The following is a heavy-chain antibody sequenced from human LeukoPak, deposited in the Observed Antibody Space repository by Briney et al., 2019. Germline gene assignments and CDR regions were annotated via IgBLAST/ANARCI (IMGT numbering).Heavy chain of an antibody. V-gene: IGHV3-30-3*01. J-gene: IGHJ4*02. Sequence: GGSLRLSCAASGFTFSSYAMHWVRQAPVKVLEWVAVISYDGSNKYYADSVKGRFTISRDNSKNTLYLQMNSLRAEDTAVYYCARGPWGTIGDYWGQGTLVTVSS. CDR2: ISYDGSNK. CDR3: ARGPWGTIGDY. CDR1: GFTFSSYA. D-gene: IGHD2-2*01.